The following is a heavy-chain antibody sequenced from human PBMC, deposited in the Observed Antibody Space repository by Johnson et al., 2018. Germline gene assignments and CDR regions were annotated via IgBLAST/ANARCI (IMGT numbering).Heavy chain of an antibody. CDR2: IKSKTYGGTT. CDR1: GFTFGDYA. Sequence: VQLVQSGGGLIQPGRSLRLSCTASGFTFGDYAMSWFRQAPGKGLEGVGFIKSKTYGGTTEYAASVKGRFTISRDDSESIAYLQMNSLKTEDTGVYYCTRGGYSPAVWGQGTMVTVSS. CDR3: TRGGYSPAV. J-gene: IGHJ3*01. D-gene: IGHD2-15*01. V-gene: IGHV3-49*03.